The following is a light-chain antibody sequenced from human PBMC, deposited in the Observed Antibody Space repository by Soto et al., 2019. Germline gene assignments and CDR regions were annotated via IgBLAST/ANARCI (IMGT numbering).Light chain of an antibody. CDR2: EVS. J-gene: IGLJ1*01. CDR3: SSHTSSSTPYV. Sequence: QSVLTQPASVSGSPGQSITISCTGTSSDVGGYNYVSWFQQHPGKAPKLMIYEVSNRPSGVSNRFSGSKSGNTASLTISGFQAEYEADYYCSSHTSSSTPYVFGTGTKVTVL. CDR1: SSDVGGYNY. V-gene: IGLV2-14*01.